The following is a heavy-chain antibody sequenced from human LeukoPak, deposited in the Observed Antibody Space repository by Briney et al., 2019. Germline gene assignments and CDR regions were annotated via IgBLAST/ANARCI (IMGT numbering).Heavy chain of an antibody. CDR2: INVDNGDR. D-gene: IGHD1-26*01. Sequence: ASVKVSCKASGYTFTTYAMHWVRQATGQRLEWMGWINVDNGDRQYSQKLQDRVSLTSDTAASTAYMELSSLRSEDTGVYYCARNIMGTTIFDCWGQGTLVTVS. V-gene: IGHV1-3*01. CDR1: GYTFTTYA. J-gene: IGHJ4*02. CDR3: ARNIMGTTIFDC.